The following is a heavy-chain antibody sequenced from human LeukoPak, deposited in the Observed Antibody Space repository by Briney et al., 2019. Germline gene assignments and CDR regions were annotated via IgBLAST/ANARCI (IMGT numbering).Heavy chain of an antibody. V-gene: IGHV3-9*01. J-gene: IGHJ6*02. D-gene: IGHD3-10*01. CDR3: AKDSDYFGSGSYYNFWDV. Sequence: GRSLRLSCEASGFSFDDFDMHWVRHAPGKGLEWVSRIGWNGRSIHYADSVKGRFTISRDNAKNSLYLQMNSLRAEDTALYCCAKDSDYFGSGSYYNFWDVWGQGTTVIVSS. CDR2: IGWNGRSI. CDR1: GFSFDDFD.